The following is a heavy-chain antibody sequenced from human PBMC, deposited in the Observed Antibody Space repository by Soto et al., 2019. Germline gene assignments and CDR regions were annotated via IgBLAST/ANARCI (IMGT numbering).Heavy chain of an antibody. CDR3: AKGGDYAYFGMDV. Sequence: PVGSLRLSCAASGFTFSSYGMHWVGQAPGKGLEWVAVISYDGSNKYYADSVKGRFTMSRDNSKNTLYLQMNSLRAEDTAVYYCAKGGDYAYFGMDVWGQGTTVTVSS. V-gene: IGHV3-30*18. CDR1: GFTFSSYG. J-gene: IGHJ6*02. CDR2: ISYDGSNK.